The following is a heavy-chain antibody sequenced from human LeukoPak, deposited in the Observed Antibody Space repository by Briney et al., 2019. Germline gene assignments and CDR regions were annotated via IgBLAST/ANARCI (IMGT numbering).Heavy chain of an antibody. D-gene: IGHD2-21*02. CDR3: AKRGLGDREAFDI. CDR1: GFTFRSYA. CDR2: ISGSGGST. Sequence: GGSLRLSCAASGFTFRSYAMSWVRQAPGKGLEWVSAISGSGGSTYYADSVKGRFTISRDNSKNTLYLQMNSLRAEDTAVYYCAKRGLGDREAFDIWGQGTMVTVSS. J-gene: IGHJ3*02. V-gene: IGHV3-23*01.